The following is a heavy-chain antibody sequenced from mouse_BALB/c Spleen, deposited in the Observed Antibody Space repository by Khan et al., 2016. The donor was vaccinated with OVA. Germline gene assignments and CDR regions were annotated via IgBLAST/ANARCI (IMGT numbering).Heavy chain of an antibody. CDR1: GYTFTNYG. Sequence: QIQLVQSGPELKKPGETVKISCKASGYTFTNYGMNWVKQAPGKGKKWRGWINTYTGEPTYADDFKGRIAISLETSTSTAYLQISNLTNEDTATYFCARPPYYSYVMVYWGQGTSVTVSS. J-gene: IGHJ4*01. CDR3: ARPPYYSYVMVY. V-gene: IGHV9-3-1*01. CDR2: INTYTGEP. D-gene: IGHD2-10*01.